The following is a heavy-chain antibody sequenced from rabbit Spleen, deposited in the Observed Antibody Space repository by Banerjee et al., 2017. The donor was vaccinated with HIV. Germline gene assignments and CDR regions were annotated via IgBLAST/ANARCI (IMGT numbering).Heavy chain of an antibody. V-gene: IGHV1S40*01. J-gene: IGHJ6*01. Sequence: QQLVESGGGLVKPGASLTLTCKASGFSFDSGYDMCWVRQAPGKGLEWVACAYAGSSGSTYSATWAKGRFTISKSSSTTVTLQMTSLTAADTATYFCARDSGTSFSTYGMDLWGQGTLVTVS. CDR1: GFSFDSGYD. D-gene: IGHD8-1*01. CDR3: ARDSGTSFSTYGMDL. CDR2: AYAGSSGST.